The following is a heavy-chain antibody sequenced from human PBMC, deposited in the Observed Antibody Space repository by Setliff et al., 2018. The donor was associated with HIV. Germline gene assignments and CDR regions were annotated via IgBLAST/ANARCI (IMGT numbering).Heavy chain of an antibody. Sequence: SVKVSCKASGGTFRTYAITWVRQAPGQGLEWMGGSIPMIGTPNYAQSFKGRGTFTADESTRTHDMELRSLRSEDTAVYFCAKNNIYSGSYWGNYGYYYIDVWGEGTTVTVSS. J-gene: IGHJ6*03. V-gene: IGHV1-69*13. D-gene: IGHD1-26*01. CDR2: SIPMIGTP. CDR1: GGTFRTYA. CDR3: AKNNIYSGSYWGNYGYYYIDV.